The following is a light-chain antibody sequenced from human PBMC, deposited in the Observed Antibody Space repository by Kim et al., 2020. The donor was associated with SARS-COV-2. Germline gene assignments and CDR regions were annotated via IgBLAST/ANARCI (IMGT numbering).Light chain of an antibody. V-gene: IGLV3-21*04. CDR1: NIGSKS. Sequence: SYELTQPPSVSVAPGKTARITCGGNNIGSKSVHWYQQKPGQAPVLVIYYDSDRPSGIPERFSGSNSGNTATLTISRVEAGDEADYYCQVWDCSSDHYVFGTGTKVTVL. CDR3: QVWDCSSDHYV. CDR2: YDS. J-gene: IGLJ1*01.